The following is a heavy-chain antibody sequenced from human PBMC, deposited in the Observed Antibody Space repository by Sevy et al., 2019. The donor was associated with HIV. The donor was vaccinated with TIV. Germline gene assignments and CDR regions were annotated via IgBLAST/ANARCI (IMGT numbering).Heavy chain of an antibody. Sequence: GGSLRLSCAASGLTFSSYWMHWVRQAPGKGLVWVSRINGDGSSTSYADSVKGRFTISRDNAKNTPYLQMNSLRAEDTAVYYCVRQRGDTVVLPDVLPDYGMDVWGQGTTVTVSS. V-gene: IGHV3-74*01. D-gene: IGHD2-2*01. CDR2: INGDGSST. CDR1: GLTFSSYW. J-gene: IGHJ6*02. CDR3: VRQRGDTVVLPDVLPDYGMDV.